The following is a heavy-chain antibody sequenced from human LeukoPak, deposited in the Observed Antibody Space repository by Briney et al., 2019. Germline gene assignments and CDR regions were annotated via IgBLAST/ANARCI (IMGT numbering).Heavy chain of an antibody. CDR3: AKGRIVVVTAPFDY. V-gene: IGHV3-48*01. CDR2: ISSSSSTI. D-gene: IGHD2-21*02. Sequence: PGGSLRLSCAASGFTFSSYSMNWVRQAPGKGLEWVSYISSSSSTIYYADSVKGRFTISRDNAKNSLYLQMNSLRAEDTAVYYCAKGRIVVVTAPFDYWGQGTLVTVSS. J-gene: IGHJ4*02. CDR1: GFTFSSYS.